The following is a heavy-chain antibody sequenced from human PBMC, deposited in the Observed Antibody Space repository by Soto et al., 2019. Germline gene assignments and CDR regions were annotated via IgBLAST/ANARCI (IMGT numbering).Heavy chain of an antibody. CDR3: ASSTRIHRYYYYYMDV. V-gene: IGHV4-34*01. CDR1: GGSFSGYY. Sequence: SETLSLTCAVYGGSFSGYYWSWIRQPPGKGLEWIGEINHSGSTNYNPSLKSRVTISVDTSKNQFSLKLSSVTAADTAVYYCASSTRIHRYYYYYMDVWGKGTTVTVSS. J-gene: IGHJ6*03. CDR2: INHSGST. D-gene: IGHD5-18*01.